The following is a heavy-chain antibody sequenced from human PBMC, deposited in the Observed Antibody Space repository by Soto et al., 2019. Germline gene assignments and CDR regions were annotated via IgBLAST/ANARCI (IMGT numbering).Heavy chain of an antibody. CDR3: ARDLGTYPGSYFDY. CDR2: IWYDGSKR. V-gene: IGHV3-33*07. Sequence: GGSLRLSCATSGFTFRNYGMFWVRQAPGKGLEWVALIWYDGSKRYYADPVRGRFTISRDDSKSTLYLQMNSLRVEDTAVYHCARDLGTYPGSYFDYWGQGTPVTVSS. D-gene: IGHD2-15*01. CDR1: GFTFRNYG. J-gene: IGHJ4*02.